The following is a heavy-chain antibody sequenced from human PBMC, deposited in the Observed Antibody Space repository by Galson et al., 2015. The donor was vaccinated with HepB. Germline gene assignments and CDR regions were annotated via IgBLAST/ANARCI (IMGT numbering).Heavy chain of an antibody. D-gene: IGHD1-26*01. J-gene: IGHJ4*02. CDR3: AKSGSGWSGWAYSGSYYFDY. V-gene: IGHV3-30*18. CDR2: ISYDGSNK. Sequence: LRLSCAASGFTFSSYGMHWVRQAPGKGLEWVAVISYDGSNKYYADSVKGRFTISRDNSKNTLYLQMNSLRAEDTAVYYCAKSGSGWSGWAYSGSYYFDYWGQGTLVTVSS. CDR1: GFTFSSYG.